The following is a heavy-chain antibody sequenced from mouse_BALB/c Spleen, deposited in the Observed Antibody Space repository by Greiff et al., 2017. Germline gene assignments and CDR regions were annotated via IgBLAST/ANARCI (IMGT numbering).Heavy chain of an antibody. V-gene: IGHV1-14*01. D-gene: IGHD1-2*01. CDR3: ARGGDYGSWFAY. J-gene: IGHJ3*01. CDR1: GYTFTSYV. Sequence: EVQLQESGAELAKPGASVKMSCKASGYTFTSYVMHWVKQKPGQGLEWIGYINPYNDGTKYNEKFKGKATLTSDKSSSTAYMELSSLTSEDSAVYYCARGGDYGSWFAYWGQGTLVTVSA. CDR2: INPYNDGT.